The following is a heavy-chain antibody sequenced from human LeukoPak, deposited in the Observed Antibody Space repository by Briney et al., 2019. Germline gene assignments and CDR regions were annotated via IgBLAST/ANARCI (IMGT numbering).Heavy chain of an antibody. D-gene: IGHD2-2*02. V-gene: IGHV3-23*01. J-gene: IGHJ6*02. CDR2: ISGSGGST. CDR1: GFTFSSYA. CDR3: ARRLYCSSTSCYTYYYYYGMDV. Sequence: GSLRLSCAASGFTFSSYAVSWVRQAPGKGLEWVSAISGSGGSTYYADSVKGRFTISRDNSKNTLYLQMNSLRAEDTAVYYCARRLYCSSTSCYTYYYYYGMDVWGQGTTVTVSS.